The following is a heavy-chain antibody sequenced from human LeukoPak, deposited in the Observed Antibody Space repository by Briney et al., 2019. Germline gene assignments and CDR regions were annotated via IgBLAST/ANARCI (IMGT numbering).Heavy chain of an antibody. Sequence: GRSLRLSCAASGFTVSSNYMSWVRQAPGKGLEWVSVIYSGGSTYYADSVKGRFTISRDNSKNTLYLQMNSLRAEDTAVYYCARDSSGWYDYWGQGTLVTVSS. CDR3: ARDSSGWYDY. CDR1: GFTVSSNY. D-gene: IGHD6-19*01. V-gene: IGHV3-66*02. CDR2: IYSGGST. J-gene: IGHJ4*02.